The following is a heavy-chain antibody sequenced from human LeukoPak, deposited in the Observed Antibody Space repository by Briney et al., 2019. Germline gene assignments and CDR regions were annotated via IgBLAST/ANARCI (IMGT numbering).Heavy chain of an antibody. D-gene: IGHD4/OR15-4a*01. CDR1: GFTVSSNS. V-gene: IGHV3-53*01. CDR3: ARRAGAYSHPYDY. CDR2: IYSSVT. J-gene: IGHJ4*02. Sequence: GGSLRLSCAASGFTVSSNSMSWVRQAPGKGLEWVSFIYSSVTHYSDSVKGRFTISRDNSKNTLFLQMNSLRAEDTAVYYCARRAGAYSHPYDYWGQGTLVTVSS.